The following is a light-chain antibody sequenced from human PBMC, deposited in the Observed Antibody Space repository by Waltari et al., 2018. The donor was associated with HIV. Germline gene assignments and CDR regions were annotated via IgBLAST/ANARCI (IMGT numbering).Light chain of an antibody. V-gene: IGLV2-14*01. CDR2: EVS. Sequence: QSALTQPASVSGSPGQSLTISCTGTSSDVGGYHYVSWYQQHPGKAPKLLIYEVSNRPSGISYRFSGSKSGNTASLSISGLQAEDEADYYCSSYTSSSTIYVFGTGTKVTVL. CDR1: SSDVGGYHY. J-gene: IGLJ1*01. CDR3: SSYTSSSTIYV.